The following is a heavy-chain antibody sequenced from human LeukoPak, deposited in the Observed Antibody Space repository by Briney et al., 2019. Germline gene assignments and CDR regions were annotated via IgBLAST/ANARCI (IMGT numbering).Heavy chain of an antibody. CDR3: ARIGPILGAAWVDY. Sequence: NPSDTLSLTCAVSGYSISSNHWWGWIRQPPGKGLEWIGYIFYAGSTYYNPSLKGRVTMSVDTSKNQFSLRLSSVTAVDTAVYYCARIGPILGAAWVDYWGQGTLVSVSS. CDR2: IFYAGST. V-gene: IGHV4-28*01. J-gene: IGHJ4*02. D-gene: IGHD3-3*02. CDR1: GYSISSNHW.